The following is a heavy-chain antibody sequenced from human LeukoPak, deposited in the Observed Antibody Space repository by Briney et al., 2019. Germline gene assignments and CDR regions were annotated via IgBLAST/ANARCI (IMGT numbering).Heavy chain of an antibody. Sequence: GGSLRLSCAASGFTFSDYYMSWLRQAPGKGLEWVSYISSSGSTIYYADSVKGRFTISRDNAKNSLYLQMNSLRAEDTAVHYCAREERAEYQLLDYYYYGMDVWGQGTTVTVSS. CDR2: ISSSGSTI. CDR1: GFTFSDYY. D-gene: IGHD2-2*01. V-gene: IGHV3-11*01. CDR3: AREERAEYQLLDYYYYGMDV. J-gene: IGHJ6*02.